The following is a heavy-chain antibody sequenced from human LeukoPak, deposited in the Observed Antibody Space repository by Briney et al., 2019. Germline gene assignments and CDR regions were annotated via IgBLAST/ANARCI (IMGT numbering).Heavy chain of an antibody. CDR2: IKQDGSEK. Sequence: PGGSLRLSCAASGFTFSSYWMSWVRQAPGKGLEWVANIKQDGSEKYYVDSVKGRFTISRDNAKNSLYLQMNSLRAEDTAVYYCARLDIVVVPAAIGFDYWGQGTLVTVSS. D-gene: IGHD2-2*03. CDR1: GFTFSSYW. J-gene: IGHJ4*02. CDR3: ARLDIVVVPAAIGFDY. V-gene: IGHV3-7*01.